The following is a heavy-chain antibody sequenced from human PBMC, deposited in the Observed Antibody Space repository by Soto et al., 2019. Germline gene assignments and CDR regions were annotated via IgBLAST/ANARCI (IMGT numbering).Heavy chain of an antibody. CDR2: IYYSGST. CDR1: GGSVSSGSYY. D-gene: IGHD3-3*01. V-gene: IGHV4-61*01. CDR3: ARGDYDFWSGRPVPDAFDI. J-gene: IGHJ3*02. Sequence: NPSETLSLTCTVSGGSVSSGSYYWSWIRQPPGKGLEWIGYIYYSGSTNYNPSLKSRVTISVDTSKNQFSLKLSSVTAADTAVYYCARGDYDFWSGRPVPDAFDIWGQGTMVTVSS.